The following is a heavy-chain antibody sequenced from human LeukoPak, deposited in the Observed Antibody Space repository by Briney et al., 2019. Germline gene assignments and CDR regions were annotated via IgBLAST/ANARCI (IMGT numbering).Heavy chain of an antibody. CDR3: AREVFNYDILTGYYRGDFDY. V-gene: IGHV4-61*01. D-gene: IGHD3-9*01. J-gene: IGHJ4*02. CDR1: GGSVSSGSYY. CDR2: IYYSGST. Sequence: SETLSLTCTVSGGSVSSGSYYWSWIRQPPGKGLEWIGYIYYSGSTNYNPSLKSRVTISVDTSKNQFSLKLRSVTAADTAVYYCAREVFNYDILTGYYRGDFDYWGQGTLVTVSS.